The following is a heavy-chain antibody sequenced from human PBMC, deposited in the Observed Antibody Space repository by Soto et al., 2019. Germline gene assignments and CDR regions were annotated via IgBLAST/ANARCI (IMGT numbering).Heavy chain of an antibody. CDR3: ARESVDYYDSSGYLYFDY. CDR2: IYSGGST. CDR1: GFTVSSNY. J-gene: IGHJ4*02. Sequence: GGSLRLSCAASGFTVSSNYMSWVRQAPGKGLEWVSVIYSGGSTYYADSVKGRFTISRDNSKNTLYLQMNSLRAEDTAVYYCARESVDYYDSSGYLYFDYWGQGTLVTVSS. D-gene: IGHD3-22*01. V-gene: IGHV3-53*01.